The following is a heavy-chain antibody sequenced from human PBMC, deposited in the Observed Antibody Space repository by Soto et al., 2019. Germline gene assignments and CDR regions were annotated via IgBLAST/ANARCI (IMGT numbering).Heavy chain of an antibody. V-gene: IGHV3-49*03. CDR1: GFTFGDYA. CDR2: IRSKAYGGAT. D-gene: IGHD4-17*01. J-gene: IGHJ3*02. CDR3: TTDRLNGDPGAFDI. Sequence: PGGSLRLSCTASGFTFGDYAMSWFRQAPGKGLEWVGFIRSKAYGGATYYAEPVKGRFTISRDDSKTTLYLQMNSLKTEDTAVYYCTTDRLNGDPGAFDIWGQGTMVTVSS.